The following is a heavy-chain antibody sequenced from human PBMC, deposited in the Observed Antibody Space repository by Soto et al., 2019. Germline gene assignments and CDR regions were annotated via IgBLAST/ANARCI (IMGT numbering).Heavy chain of an antibody. V-gene: IGHV4-59*01. J-gene: IGHJ6*02. CDR2: IFYSGST. Sequence: SETLSLTCTVSGTSINSYYWSWIRQPPGKGLEWIGYIFYSGSTNYNPSLKSRVTVSVDTSKNQFSLKLSSVTAADTAVYYCARDRYYDNSGRYYYYYGMDVWGQGTPVTVSS. D-gene: IGHD3-22*01. CDR3: ARDRYYDNSGRYYYYYGMDV. CDR1: GTSINSYY.